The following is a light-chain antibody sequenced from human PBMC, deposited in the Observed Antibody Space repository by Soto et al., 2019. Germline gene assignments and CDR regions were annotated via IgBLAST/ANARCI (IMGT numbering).Light chain of an antibody. V-gene: IGLV6-57*02. CDR2: DDN. CDR3: KSYDSSNVV. Sequence: NFMLTQPHSVSESPGQTVTISCTGSSGSIASNYVQWYQQHPGSAPTTVIYDDNHRPSGVPDRFSGSIDSSSNSASLTISGLKTEDEADYYCKSYDSSNVVFGGGTKVTVL. J-gene: IGLJ2*01. CDR1: SGSIASNY.